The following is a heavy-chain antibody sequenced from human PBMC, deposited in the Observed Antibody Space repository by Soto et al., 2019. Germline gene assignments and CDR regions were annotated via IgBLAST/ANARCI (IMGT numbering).Heavy chain of an antibody. V-gene: IGHV3-33*01. CDR1: GFTFSSYG. CDR2: IWYDGSNK. J-gene: IGHJ4*02. D-gene: IGHD3-10*01. Sequence: QVQLVESGGGAVQPGRSLRLSCAASGFTFSSYGMNWVRQAPGKGLEWVALIWYDGSNKYYVDSVKGRFPISRDNSKNTLDLQINILRTADTAVYYCAREGTMVRGFDCWGQGTLVTVS. CDR3: AREGTMVRGFDC.